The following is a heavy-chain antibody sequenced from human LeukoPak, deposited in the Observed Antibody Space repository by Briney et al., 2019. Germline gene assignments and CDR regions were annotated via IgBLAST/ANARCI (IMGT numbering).Heavy chain of an antibody. Sequence: PGRSLRLSCAASGFTFDDYAMHWVRQAPGKGLEWVSGISWNSGSIGYADSVKGRFTTSRDNAKNSLYLQMNSLRAEDTALYYCAKVRRVQLWAVFDYWGQGTLVTVSS. D-gene: IGHD5-18*01. CDR1: GFTFDDYA. V-gene: IGHV3-9*01. CDR3: AKVRRVQLWAVFDY. CDR2: ISWNSGSI. J-gene: IGHJ4*02.